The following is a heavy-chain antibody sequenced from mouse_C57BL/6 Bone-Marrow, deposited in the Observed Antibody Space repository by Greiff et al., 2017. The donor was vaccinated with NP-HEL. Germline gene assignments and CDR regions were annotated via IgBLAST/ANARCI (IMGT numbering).Heavy chain of an antibody. V-gene: IGHV5-6*01. CDR3: ASPYDYDVAWFAY. Sequence: DVQLQESGGDLVKPGGSLKLSCAASGFTFSSYGMSWVRQPPDKRLEWVATISSGGSYTYYPDSVKGRFTIYRDNAKHTLYLQNSSLKSEDTAMYYCASPYDYDVAWFAYWGQGTLVTVSA. CDR2: ISSGGSYT. D-gene: IGHD2-4*01. J-gene: IGHJ3*01. CDR1: GFTFSSYG.